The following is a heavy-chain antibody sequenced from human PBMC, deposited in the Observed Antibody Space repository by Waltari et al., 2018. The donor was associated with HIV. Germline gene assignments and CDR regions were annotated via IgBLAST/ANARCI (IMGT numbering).Heavy chain of an antibody. CDR3: ARVGCSSASCYSGWFDP. CDR2: ISAYNGNT. Sequence: QAQLAQSGAEVKKPGASVKVSCKASGYNFTSYGFSWVRQAPGLGLEWLGWISAYNGNTNYAQKLQGRVTMTTDTSTSTAYMELRSLRSDDTAVYYCARVGCSSASCYSGWFDPWGQGTLVTVSS. J-gene: IGHJ5*02. D-gene: IGHD2-2*01. CDR1: GYNFTSYG. V-gene: IGHV1-18*01.